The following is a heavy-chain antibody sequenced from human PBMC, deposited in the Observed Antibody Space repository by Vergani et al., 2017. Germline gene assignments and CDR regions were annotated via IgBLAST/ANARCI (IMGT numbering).Heavy chain of an antibody. D-gene: IGHD2-21*01. CDR3: TTDPRSCGDGSCYWLRDHHYYGMDV. V-gene: IGHV3-15*07. Sequence: EVQLVESGGGIVKPGGSLRLSCVASGFSFRNAWMNWVRRTPGKGLEWVGRIKSTFDRGTTDYAAAVKGRLTISRDDSKNTLFLQMNGLKTEDIGVYYCTTDPRSCGDGSCYWLRDHHYYGMDVWGQGTTVTVSS. CDR1: GFSFRNAW. J-gene: IGHJ6*02. CDR2: IKSTFDRGTT.